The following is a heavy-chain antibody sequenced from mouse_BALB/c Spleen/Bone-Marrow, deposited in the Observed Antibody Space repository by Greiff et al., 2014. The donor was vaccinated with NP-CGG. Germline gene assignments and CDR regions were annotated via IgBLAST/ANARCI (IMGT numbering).Heavy chain of an antibody. CDR1: GFTFSSFG. J-gene: IGHJ2*01. V-gene: IGHV5-17*02. CDR3: ARSGSSSGYFDY. CDR2: ISSGSSTV. D-gene: IGHD1-1*01. Sequence: EGQLVESGGGLVQPGGSRKLSCAASGFTFSSFGMHWVCQAPEGGLGWVAYISSGSSTVYYADKVMGRFTISRDNPKNTLFLQMTSLRSEDTAMYYCARSGSSSGYFDYWGQGTTLTVSS.